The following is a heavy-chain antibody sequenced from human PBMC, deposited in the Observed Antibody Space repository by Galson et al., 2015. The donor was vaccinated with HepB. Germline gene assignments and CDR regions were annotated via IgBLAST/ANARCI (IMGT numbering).Heavy chain of an antibody. D-gene: IGHD3-3*01. Sequence: SLRLSCAVSGFSVSSNYMSWVRQAPGKGLEWVSVIYSGGGTYYADSVKGRFTISRDNAKNTLYLQINSLRAEDTAVYYCARDNIRAIFATWGQGTLVTVSS. CDR3: ARDNIRAIFAT. V-gene: IGHV3-53*01. CDR1: GFSVSSNY. J-gene: IGHJ5*02. CDR2: IYSGGGT.